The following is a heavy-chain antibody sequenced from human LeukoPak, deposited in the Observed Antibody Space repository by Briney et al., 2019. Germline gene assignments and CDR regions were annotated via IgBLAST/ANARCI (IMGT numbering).Heavy chain of an antibody. V-gene: IGHV4-61*10. Sequence: PSETLSLTCTVSGGSISSGSYYWSWIQQPAGKGLEWIGYIYYSGSTNYNPSLKSRVTISVDTSKNQFSLKLSSVTAADTAVYYCARWSIAAADDAFDIWGQGTMVTVSS. CDR3: ARWSIAAADDAFDI. J-gene: IGHJ3*02. CDR2: IYYSGST. D-gene: IGHD6-13*01. CDR1: GGSISSGSYY.